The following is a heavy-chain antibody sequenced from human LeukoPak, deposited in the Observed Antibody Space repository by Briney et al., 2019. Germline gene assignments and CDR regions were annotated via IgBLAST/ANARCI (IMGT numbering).Heavy chain of an antibody. Sequence: ASVKVSCKASGYTFTSYGISWVRQAPGQGLEWMGWISAYNGNTNYAQKLQGRVTMTEDTSTDTAYMELSSLRSEDTAVYYCATLQKTCGGDCYSFDYWGQGTLVTVSS. CDR3: ATLQKTCGGDCYSFDY. CDR1: GYTFTSYG. D-gene: IGHD2-21*01. J-gene: IGHJ4*02. V-gene: IGHV1-18*01. CDR2: ISAYNGNT.